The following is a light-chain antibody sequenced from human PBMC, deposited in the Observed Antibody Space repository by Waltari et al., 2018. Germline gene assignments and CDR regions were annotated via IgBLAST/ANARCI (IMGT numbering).Light chain of an antibody. CDR2: GAS. J-gene: IGKJ2*01. CDR1: QNFCST. CDR3: QQYGRAPYT. V-gene: IGKV3-20*01. Sequence: EIVLTQSPGTLSLSPAAGAILSCRASQNFCSTLSWDQQKPGQAPRLRIYGASSRATGIPDKFSGSQSGTDFTLTISRLEPEDFAAYLCQQYGRAPYTFGQGTTLEIK.